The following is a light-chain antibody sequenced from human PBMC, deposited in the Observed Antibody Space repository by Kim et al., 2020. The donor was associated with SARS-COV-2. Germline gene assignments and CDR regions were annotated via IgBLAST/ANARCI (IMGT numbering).Light chain of an antibody. Sequence: QRVTISCTGSNPDIGAGYDVNWYQQLPGTAPKLLIFGNVDRPSGVPDRFSGSRSGTSASLAITGLQAEDEADYYCQSYGISLTSVLFGGGTQLTVL. CDR3: QSYGISLTSVL. V-gene: IGLV1-40*01. J-gene: IGLJ3*02. CDR2: GNV. CDR1: NPDIGAGYD.